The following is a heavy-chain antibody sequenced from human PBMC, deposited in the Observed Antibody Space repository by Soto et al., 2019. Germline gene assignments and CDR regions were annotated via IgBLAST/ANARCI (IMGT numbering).Heavy chain of an antibody. CDR2: VIPIFGTA. J-gene: IGHJ4*02. Sequence: VASVKVSCKASGGTFSSYAISWVRQAPGQGLEWMGGVIPIFGTANYAQKFQGRVTITADKSTSTAYMELSSLRSEDTAVYYCARIGGWAPGVTPQIDYWGQGTLVTVSS. D-gene: IGHD3-16*01. CDR3: ARIGGWAPGVTPQIDY. V-gene: IGHV1-69*06. CDR1: GGTFSSYA.